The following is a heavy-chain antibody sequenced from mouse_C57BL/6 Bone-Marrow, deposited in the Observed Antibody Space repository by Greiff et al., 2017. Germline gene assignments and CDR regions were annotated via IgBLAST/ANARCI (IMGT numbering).Heavy chain of an antibody. CDR3: ARWDTTVDYYAMDY. CDR2: IWSGGST. V-gene: IGHV2-2*01. Sequence: VQLQQSGPGLVQPSQSLSITCTASGFSLTSYGVHWVRQSPGKGLEWLGVIWSGGSTDYNAAFISSLSISKDNSKSQVFFKMNSLQADDTAIYYCARWDTTVDYYAMDYWGQGTSVTVSS. CDR1: GFSLTSYG. D-gene: IGHD1-1*01. J-gene: IGHJ4*01.